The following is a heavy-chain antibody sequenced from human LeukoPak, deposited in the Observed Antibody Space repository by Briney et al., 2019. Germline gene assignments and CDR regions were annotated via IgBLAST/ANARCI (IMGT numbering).Heavy chain of an antibody. V-gene: IGHV3-30-3*01. CDR2: ISDDGVNK. J-gene: IGHJ3*02. D-gene: IGHD6-6*01. Sequence: GGSLRLSCAASGINFITYALHWVRQAPGKGLEWVAVISDDGVNKYFAESVKGRFTISRDNSKNTLYLQMNSLRVEDTAIYYCARGSRSSSWGGGAFDIWGQGTAVTVSS. CDR1: GINFITYA. CDR3: ARGSRSSSWGGGAFDI.